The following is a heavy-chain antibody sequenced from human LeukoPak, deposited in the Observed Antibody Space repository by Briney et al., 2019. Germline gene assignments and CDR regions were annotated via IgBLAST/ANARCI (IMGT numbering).Heavy chain of an antibody. CDR2: IYTSGST. V-gene: IGHV4-4*09. D-gene: IGHD6-13*01. CDR3: ARLGSSWYRLDYYYYYMDV. Sequence: SETLSLTCTVSGGSISSYYWSWIRQPPGKGLEWIGYIYTSGSTNYNPSLKSRVTISVDTSKNQFSLKLSSVTAADTVVYYCARLGSSWYRLDYYYYYMDVWGKGTTVTVSS. CDR1: GGSISSYY. J-gene: IGHJ6*03.